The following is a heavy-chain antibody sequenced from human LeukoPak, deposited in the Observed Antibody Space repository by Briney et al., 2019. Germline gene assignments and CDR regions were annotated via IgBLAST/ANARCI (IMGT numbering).Heavy chain of an antibody. V-gene: IGHV3-23*01. J-gene: IGHJ4*02. Sequence: GGSLRLSCAASGFTFSSHFMSGVRQAPGKGLEWVSTISTGGSTYYADSVKGRFTISRDNSKNTLHRQMNGLRAEDTAVYYCAKYCSGGCYSGLDYWGQGTLVTVSS. CDR2: ISTGGST. CDR1: GFTFSSHF. CDR3: AKYCSGGCYSGLDY. D-gene: IGHD2-21*01.